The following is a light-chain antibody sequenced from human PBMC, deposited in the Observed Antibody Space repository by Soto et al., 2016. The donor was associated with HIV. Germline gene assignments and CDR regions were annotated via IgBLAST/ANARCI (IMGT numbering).Light chain of an antibody. V-gene: IGLV3-21*03. Sequence: YVLTQPPSVSVAPGKTATITCGGDNIGRKGVNWYQQKPGQAPVLVVYDDTDRPSGISGRFAGSNSGSAATLTITKVEFGDEADYYCHVWDEASDSAVFAGGTKVTV. CDR3: HVWDEASDSAV. CDR2: DDT. CDR1: NIGRKG. J-gene: IGLJ2*01.